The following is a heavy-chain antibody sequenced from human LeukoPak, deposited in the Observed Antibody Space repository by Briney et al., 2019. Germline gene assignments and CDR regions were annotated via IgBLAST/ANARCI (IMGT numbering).Heavy chain of an antibody. J-gene: IGHJ4*01. Sequence: SETLSLTCAVSGGSISSSNWWSWVRQPPGKGLEWIGEIYHSGSTNYNPSLKSRVTISVDKSKNQFSLKLTSVTAADTAVYYCARDWSGPYYFDHWGQGILVTVSS. CDR3: ARDWSGPYYFDH. CDR2: IYHSGST. D-gene: IGHD3-3*01. V-gene: IGHV4-4*02. CDR1: GGSISSSNW.